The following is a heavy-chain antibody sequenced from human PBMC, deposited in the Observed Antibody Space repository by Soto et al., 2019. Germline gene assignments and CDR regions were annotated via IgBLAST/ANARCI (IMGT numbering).Heavy chain of an antibody. CDR3: GKGPDGAPLFYLAF. CDR1: GFTFTNYA. CDR2: ITGSGGDT. D-gene: IGHD3-3*01. Sequence: PGGSLRLSCAASGFTFTNYAMSWVRQAPGKGLEWVSAITGSGGDTYHADSVKGRFTISRDNSRNTLFLQMNRLRADDTAVYYCGKGPDGAPLFYLAFGGQGPVVPFPS. J-gene: IGHJ4*02. V-gene: IGHV3-23*01.